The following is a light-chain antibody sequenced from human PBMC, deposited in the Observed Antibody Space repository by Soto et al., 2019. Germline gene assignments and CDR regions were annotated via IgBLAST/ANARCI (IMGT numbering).Light chain of an antibody. CDR2: EVS. CDR1: SSDVGGYNY. Sequence: QSVLTQPPSASGSPGQSVTISCTGTSSDVGGYNYVSWYQQHPGKAPKLMIYEVSKRPSGVPDRFSGSKSGNTASLTVSGLQAEDESDYYGSSYAGSNKLSVFGGGTKGTVL. J-gene: IGLJ2*01. V-gene: IGLV2-8*01. CDR3: SSYAGSNKLSV.